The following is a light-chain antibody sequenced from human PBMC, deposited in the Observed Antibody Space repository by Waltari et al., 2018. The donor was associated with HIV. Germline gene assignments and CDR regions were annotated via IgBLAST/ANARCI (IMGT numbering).Light chain of an antibody. CDR3: QQYGSSPPYS. Sequence: EIVLTQSPGTLSLSPGERATLSCRASQSVSSSYLAWYQQKPGQAPRLLIYGASSRATCIPDRFSGRWSGTDLTLTISRLGPEDFAVYYFQQYGSSPPYSFGQGTKLEIK. J-gene: IGKJ2*03. CDR2: GAS. CDR1: QSVSSSY. V-gene: IGKV3-20*01.